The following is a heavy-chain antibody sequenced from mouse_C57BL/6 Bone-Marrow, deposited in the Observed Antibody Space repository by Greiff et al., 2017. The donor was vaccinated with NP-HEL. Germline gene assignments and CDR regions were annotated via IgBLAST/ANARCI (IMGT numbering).Heavy chain of an antibody. CDR2: INPGSGGT. D-gene: IGHD1-1*01. Sequence: QVQLQQSGAELVRPGTSVKVSCKASGYAFTNYLIEWVKQRPGQGLEWIGVINPGSGGTNYNEKFKGKATLTADKSSSTAYMQLSSLTSEDSAVYFCARSHYYGSPWFAYWGQGTLVTVSA. J-gene: IGHJ3*01. V-gene: IGHV1-54*01. CDR3: ARSHYYGSPWFAY. CDR1: GYAFTNYL.